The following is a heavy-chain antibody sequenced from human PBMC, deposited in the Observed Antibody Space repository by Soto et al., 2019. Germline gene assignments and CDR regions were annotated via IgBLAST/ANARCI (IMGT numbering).Heavy chain of an antibody. V-gene: IGHV4-34*01. CDR1: GGSFSGYY. CDR2: INHSGST. Sequence: QVQLQQWGAGLLKPSETLSLTCAVYGGSFSGYYWSWIRQPPGKGLEWIGEINHSGSTNYNPSLKSRVTISVDTSKKQFSPKLCSVTAADTAVYYCASIKWDSSVSHPSYWGQGTLVTVSS. CDR3: ASIKWDSSVSHPSY. J-gene: IGHJ4*02. D-gene: IGHD6-19*01.